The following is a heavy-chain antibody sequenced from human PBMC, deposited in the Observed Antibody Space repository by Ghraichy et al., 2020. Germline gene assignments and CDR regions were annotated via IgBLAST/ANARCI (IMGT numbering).Heavy chain of an antibody. CDR1: GFTFSSYS. CDR2: ISSSSSYI. V-gene: IGHV3-21*01. J-gene: IGHJ4*02. CDR3: AREEGFVGWLSGYCDY. Sequence: GESLNISCAASGFTFSSYSMNWVRQAPGKGLEWVSSISSSSSYIYYEDSVKGRITISSDNDKNSLYLQMNSLRAEDTAVYYCAREEGFVGWLSGYCDYWGQGTLVTVYS. D-gene: IGHD3-3*01.